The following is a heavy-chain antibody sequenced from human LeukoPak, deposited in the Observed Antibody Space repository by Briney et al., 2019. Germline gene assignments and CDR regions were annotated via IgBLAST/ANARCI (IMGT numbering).Heavy chain of an antibody. J-gene: IGHJ4*02. CDR1: GFTFSSYS. CDR3: ARSKGIVVVPAAMSY. V-gene: IGHV3-21*01. D-gene: IGHD2-2*01. CDR2: ISSSSSYI. Sequence: PGGCLRLSCAASGFTFSSYSMNWVRLAPGKGLEWVSSISSSSSYIYYADSVKGRFTISRDNAKNSLYLQMNSLRAEDTAVYYCARSKGIVVVPAAMSYWGQGTLVTVSS.